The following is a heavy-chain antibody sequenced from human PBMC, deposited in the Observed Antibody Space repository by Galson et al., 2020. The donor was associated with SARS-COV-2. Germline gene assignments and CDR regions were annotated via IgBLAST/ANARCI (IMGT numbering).Heavy chain of an antibody. CDR1: GFTFSSYS. CDR3: SRDVLRYFDLLLVQPSY. D-gene: IGHD3-9*01. J-gene: IGHJ4*02. V-gene: IGHV3-48*01. CDR2: ISSSSSNI. Sequence: GGSLRLSCAASGFTFSSYSMNWVRQAPGKGLEWVSYISSSSSNIYYADSVKGRLTISRDNAKNSLYLQMNIRRAEDTAVYYCSRDVLRYFDLLLVQPSYGAQGTRVTVSS.